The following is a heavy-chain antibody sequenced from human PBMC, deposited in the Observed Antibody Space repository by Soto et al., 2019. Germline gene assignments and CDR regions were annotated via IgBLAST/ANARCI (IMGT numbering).Heavy chain of an antibody. CDR3: ARDSYEAENYYYGMDV. CDR2: IYYSGST. V-gene: IGHV4-59*01. J-gene: IGHJ6*02. D-gene: IGHD3-3*01. CDR1: GGSISSYY. Sequence: SETLSLTCTVSGGSISSYYWSWLRQPPGKGLEWIGYIYYSGSTNYNPSLKSRVTISVDTSKNQFSLKLSSVTAADTAVYYCARDSYEAENYYYGMDVWGQGTTVTVSS.